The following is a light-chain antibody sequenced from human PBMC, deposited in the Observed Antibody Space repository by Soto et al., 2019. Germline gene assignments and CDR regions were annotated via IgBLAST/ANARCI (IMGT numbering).Light chain of an antibody. CDR2: DVT. CDR1: SSDVGAYNY. J-gene: IGLJ1*01. CDR3: TSYTSTSTYV. V-gene: IGLV2-14*01. Sequence: QSALTQPASVSGSPGQSITISCTGTSSDVGAYNYVSWYQHHPGKAPRLVIYDVTNRPSGISDRFSGSKSGNTASLTISGLLAEDEADYYCTSYTSTSTYVFGTGTKVPS.